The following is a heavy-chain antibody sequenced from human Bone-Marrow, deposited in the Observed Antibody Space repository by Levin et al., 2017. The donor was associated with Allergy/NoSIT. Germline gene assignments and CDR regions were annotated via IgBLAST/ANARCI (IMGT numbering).Heavy chain of an antibody. CDR2: IYHSGST. Sequence: SQTLSLTCTVSDDSISKGDYYWNWIRQHPGTGLEWIGYIYHSGSTSYSPSLRSRLTMSLDTSRSRFSLNLRSVTAADTAGYYCARGGQSIHLGEMSTFYDYWGQGALVTVSS. J-gene: IGHJ4*02. CDR1: DDSISKGDYY. D-gene: IGHD3-16*01. V-gene: IGHV4-31*03. CDR3: ARGGQSIHLGEMSTFYDY.